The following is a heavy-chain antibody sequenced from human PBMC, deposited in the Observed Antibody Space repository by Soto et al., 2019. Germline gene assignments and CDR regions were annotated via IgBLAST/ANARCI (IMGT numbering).Heavy chain of an antibody. D-gene: IGHD2-15*01. Sequence: QVQLVQPGAEVKKPGSSVKVSCKASGGTFSSYAISWVRQPPGQGLEWMGGIIPIFGTANYAQKFQGRVTINADEPTSTAYMELSSLRSEDTAVSYCASRFGVVVAATYGMDVWGQGTTVTVSS. CDR2: IIPIFGTA. CDR1: GGTFSSYA. J-gene: IGHJ6*02. CDR3: ASRFGVVVAATYGMDV. V-gene: IGHV1-69*12.